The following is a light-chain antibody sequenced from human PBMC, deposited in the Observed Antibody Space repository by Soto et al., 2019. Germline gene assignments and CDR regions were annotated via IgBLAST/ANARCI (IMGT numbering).Light chain of an antibody. CDR3: LRSHNAPEV. CDR1: TGAVTNGHY. CDR2: DTT. J-gene: IGLJ1*01. Sequence: QAVVTKEPSLTVSPGGTVTLTCGSSTGAVTNGHYPYWFQQKPGQAPRTLIYDTTNRHSWTPARFSGSLLGGKAALTLSGAQPEDEAEYYCLRSHNAPEVFGKRTKVT. V-gene: IGLV7-46*01.